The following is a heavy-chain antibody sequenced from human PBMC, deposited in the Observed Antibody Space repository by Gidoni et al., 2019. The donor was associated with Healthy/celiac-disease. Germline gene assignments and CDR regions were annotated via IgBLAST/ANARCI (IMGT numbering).Heavy chain of an antibody. CDR1: GFTFDDYA. Sequence: EVQLVESGGGLVQPGRSLRLSCAASGFTFDDYAMHWVRQAPGKGLEWVSGISWNSGSIGYADSVKGRFTISRDNAKNSLYLQMNSLRAEDTALYYCAKDIEGYYDSSGYFDAFDIWGQGTMVTVSS. CDR3: AKDIEGYYDSSGYFDAFDI. D-gene: IGHD3-22*01. CDR2: ISWNSGSI. V-gene: IGHV3-9*01. J-gene: IGHJ3*02.